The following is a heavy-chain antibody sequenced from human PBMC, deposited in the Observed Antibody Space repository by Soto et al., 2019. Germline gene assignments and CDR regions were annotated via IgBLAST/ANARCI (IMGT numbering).Heavy chain of an antibody. CDR1: GGSISSGDYY. D-gene: IGHD5-18*01. Sequence: SETLSLTCTVSGGSISSGDYYWSWIRQPPGKGLEWIGYIYYSGSTYYNPSLKSRVTISVDTSKNQFSLKLSSVTAADTAVYYCARERVYSYCMTTLNLFDPWSQGTLVTVSS. CDR3: ARERVYSYCMTTLNLFDP. CDR2: IYYSGST. V-gene: IGHV4-30-4*01. J-gene: IGHJ5*02.